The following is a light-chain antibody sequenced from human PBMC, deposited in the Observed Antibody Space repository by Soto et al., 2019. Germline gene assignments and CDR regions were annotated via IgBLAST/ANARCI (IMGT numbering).Light chain of an antibody. CDR3: SSYTSTTTYV. CDR2: EVS. CDR1: SSDIGAYYY. V-gene: IGLV2-14*01. J-gene: IGLJ1*01. Sequence: QSVLTQPASVSGSPGQSITISCTGDSSDIGAYYYVSWYQQHPGEAPKLIIYEVSNRPSGVSNRFSGSKSGNTASLTISGLQAEDEADYYCSSYTSTTTYVFGTGTKLTVL.